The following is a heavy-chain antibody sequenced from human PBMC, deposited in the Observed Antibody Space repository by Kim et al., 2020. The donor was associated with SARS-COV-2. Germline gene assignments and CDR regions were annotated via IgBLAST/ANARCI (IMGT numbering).Heavy chain of an antibody. J-gene: IGHJ3*02. Sequence: GGSLRLSCAASGFNFSDYNMNWVRQAPGKGLEWISSISYGSTYIYYADSVRGRFTISRDNAKSSLYLQVSSLRVEDTGVYYCARAEAFYFGSGTYPAFDTWGRGTMFIVSS. V-gene: IGHV3-21*01. CDR2: ISYGSTYI. CDR1: GFNFSDYN. CDR3: ARAEAFYFGSGTYPAFDT. D-gene: IGHD3-10*01.